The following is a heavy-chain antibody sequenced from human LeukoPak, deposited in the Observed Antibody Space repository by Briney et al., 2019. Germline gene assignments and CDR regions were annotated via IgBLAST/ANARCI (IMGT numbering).Heavy chain of an antibody. D-gene: IGHD6-19*01. Sequence: GGSLRLSCAASGFTFSSYAMSWVRQAPGKGLEWVSAISGSGGSTCYADSVKGRFTISRDNSKNTLYLQMNSLRAEDTAVYYCAKDGAYNSVWFPNDYWGQGTLVTVSS. V-gene: IGHV3-23*01. CDR1: GFTFSSYA. CDR3: AKDGAYNSVWFPNDY. J-gene: IGHJ4*02. CDR2: ISGSGGST.